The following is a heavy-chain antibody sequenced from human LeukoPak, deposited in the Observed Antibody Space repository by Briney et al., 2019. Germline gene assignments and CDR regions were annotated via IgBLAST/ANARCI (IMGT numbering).Heavy chain of an antibody. CDR2: ISSSGSTI. D-gene: IGHD3-9*01. CDR1: GFTFSSYE. V-gene: IGHV3-48*03. Sequence: GGSLRLSCEVSGFTFSSYEMNWVRQAPGKGLEWVSYISSSGSTIYYADSVKGRFTIFRDNAKNSLYLQMNSLRAEDTAVYYCAGSFDWSHFDYWGQGTLVSVSS. J-gene: IGHJ4*02. CDR3: AGSFDWSHFDY.